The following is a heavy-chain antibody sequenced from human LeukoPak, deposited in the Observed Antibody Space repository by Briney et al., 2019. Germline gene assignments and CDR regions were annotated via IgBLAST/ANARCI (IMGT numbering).Heavy chain of an antibody. CDR1: GYSFTNYW. Sequence: GESLKISCRASGYSFTNYWIAWVLQMPGKGLECLGIIYPDDSETRFSASFQGQVTISVDKSINTAYLQWSSLRAPDTAVYYCSRHSAYCGGDCYSTYSDYWGQGTLVTVSS. CDR2: IYPDDSET. V-gene: IGHV5-51*01. D-gene: IGHD2-21*02. J-gene: IGHJ4*02. CDR3: SRHSAYCGGDCYSTYSDY.